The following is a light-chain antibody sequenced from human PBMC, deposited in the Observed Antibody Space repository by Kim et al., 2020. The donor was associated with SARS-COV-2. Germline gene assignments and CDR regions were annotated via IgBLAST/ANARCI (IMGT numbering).Light chain of an antibody. V-gene: IGKV1-27*01. CDR3: QKYNGAPWT. J-gene: IGKJ1*01. CDR1: QGISHD. CDR2: AAS. Sequence: ASVGDRVTITCRASQGISHDLAWYQQKPGKVPKLLIFAASALHSGVPSRFSGRGSGTDFTLTISSLQPEDVATYYCQKYNGAPWTFGQGTKVEIK.